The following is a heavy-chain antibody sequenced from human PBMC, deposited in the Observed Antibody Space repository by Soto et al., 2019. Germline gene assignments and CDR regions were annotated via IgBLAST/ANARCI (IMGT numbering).Heavy chain of an antibody. Sequence: ASVKVSCKASGFTFTSSAEQWVRQARGQRLEWIGWIVVGSGNTNYAQKFQERVTITRDMSTSTAYMELSSLRSEDTAVYYCAAYYGGPPGYYYYYGMDVWGQGTTVTVSS. V-gene: IGHV1-58*01. CDR2: IVVGSGNT. D-gene: IGHD4-17*01. CDR1: GFTFTSSA. CDR3: AAYYGGPPGYYYYYGMDV. J-gene: IGHJ6*02.